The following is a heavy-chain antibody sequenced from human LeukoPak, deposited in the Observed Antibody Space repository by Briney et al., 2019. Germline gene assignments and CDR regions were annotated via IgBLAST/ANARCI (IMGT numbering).Heavy chain of an antibody. J-gene: IGHJ4*02. CDR3: ARRGPRPYSSGWSFDY. CDR2: IWYDGSNK. CDR1: GFTFSSYG. V-gene: IGHV3-33*01. D-gene: IGHD6-19*01. Sequence: GGSLRLSCAASGFTFSSYGMHWVRQAPGKGLEWVAVIWYDGSNKYYADSVKGRFTISRDNSKNTLYLQMNNLRAEDTAVYYCARRGPRPYSSGWSFDYWGQGTLVTVSS.